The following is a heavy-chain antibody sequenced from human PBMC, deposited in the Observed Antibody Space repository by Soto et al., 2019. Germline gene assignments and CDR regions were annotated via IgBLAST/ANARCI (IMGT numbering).Heavy chain of an antibody. CDR3: ASSMGRGGNDY. CDR1: GFTFRDYG. Sequence: EVQLVESGGGLVQPGGSLRLSCAASGFTFRDYGMSWFRQAPGKGLECVANIKTDGSEKYYVDPVKGRFTISRDNAKNSLYLQMNSLRAEDTAVYYCASSMGRGGNDYWGQGTLVAVSS. CDR2: IKTDGSEK. D-gene: IGHD3-10*01. V-gene: IGHV3-7*05. J-gene: IGHJ4*02.